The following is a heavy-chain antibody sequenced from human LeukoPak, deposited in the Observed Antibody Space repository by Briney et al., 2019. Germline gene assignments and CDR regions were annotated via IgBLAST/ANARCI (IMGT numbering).Heavy chain of an antibody. D-gene: IGHD3-3*01. J-gene: IGHJ4*02. CDR2: IYTRGST. V-gene: IGHV4-4*07. Sequence: SETLSLTCTVSGGSINNYYWSWIRQPAGKGLEWIGRIYTRGSTNYNPSLKSRVTMSVDTSKNQFSLKLSSVTAADTAVYYCARAYYDFWSGYYAFDYWGQGTLVTVSS. CDR3: ARAYYDFWSGYYAFDY. CDR1: GGSINNYY.